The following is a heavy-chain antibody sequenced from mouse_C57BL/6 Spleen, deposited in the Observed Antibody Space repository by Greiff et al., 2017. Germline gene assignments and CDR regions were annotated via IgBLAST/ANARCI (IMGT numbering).Heavy chain of an antibody. CDR1: GYTFTDYE. CDR2: IDPETGGT. J-gene: IGHJ2*01. V-gene: IGHV1-15*01. Sequence: QVHVKQSGAELVRPGASVTLSCKASGYTFTDYEMHWVKQTPVHGLEWIGAIDPETGGTAYNQKFKGKAILTADKSSSTAYMELRSLTSEDSAVYYCTRITTVVATPFDYWGQGTTLTVSS. D-gene: IGHD1-1*01. CDR3: TRITTVVATPFDY.